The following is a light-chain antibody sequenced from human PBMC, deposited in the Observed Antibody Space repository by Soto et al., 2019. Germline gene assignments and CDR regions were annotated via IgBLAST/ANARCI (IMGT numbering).Light chain of an antibody. J-gene: IGKJ1*01. CDR1: QGIRND. Sequence: AIQMTQSPSSLSASVGDRVTITCRASQGIRNDLAWYQQRPGRAPNLLIYASSNLQTGVPSRFRGSGSGIDFTLTISSLQPEDFATYYCLQDYSYPRTFGQGTKVEV. V-gene: IGKV1-6*01. CDR3: LQDYSYPRT. CDR2: ASS.